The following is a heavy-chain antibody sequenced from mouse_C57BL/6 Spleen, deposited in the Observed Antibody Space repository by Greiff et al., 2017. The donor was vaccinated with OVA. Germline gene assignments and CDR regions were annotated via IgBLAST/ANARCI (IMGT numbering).Heavy chain of an antibody. CDR1: GYTFTSYW. CDR2: IDPHSGGP. CDR3: ARSRGLGHLDY. D-gene: IGHD4-1*01. V-gene: IGHV1-72*01. Sequence: VQLQQPGAELVKPGASVKLSCKASGYTFTSYWLPWVKQRPGRGLAWIGRIDPHSGGPKSPAKFTSTAPLTVAKPSSPAYMQRSSLTAEDSAVEYCARSRGLGHLDYGGQGTTLTVAS. J-gene: IGHJ2*01.